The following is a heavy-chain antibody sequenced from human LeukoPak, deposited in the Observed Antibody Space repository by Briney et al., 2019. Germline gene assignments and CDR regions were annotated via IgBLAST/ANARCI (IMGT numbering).Heavy chain of an antibody. CDR3: ARGQGYYDFWSGYSTAVDP. V-gene: IGHV1-2*02. Sequence: GASVKVSCKASGYTFIGYYMHWVRQAPGQGLEWMGWINPNSGGTNYAQKFQGRVTMTRDTSISTAYMELSRLRSDDTAVYYCARGQGYYDFWSGYSTAVDPWGQGTLVTVSS. CDR1: GYTFIGYY. D-gene: IGHD3-3*01. J-gene: IGHJ5*02. CDR2: INPNSGGT.